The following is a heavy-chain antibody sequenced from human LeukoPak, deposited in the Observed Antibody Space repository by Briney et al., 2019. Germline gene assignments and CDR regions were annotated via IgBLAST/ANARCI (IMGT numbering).Heavy chain of an antibody. Sequence: VASVKVSCKASGYTFTSYGISWVRQAPGQGLEWMGWISVYNVNTSYAQKLQGRVTMTTDTSTSTVYMELRSLRSDDTAVYYCARDYSGYDGFDYWGQGTLVTVSS. CDR3: ARDYSGYDGFDY. CDR2: ISVYNVNT. CDR1: GYTFTSYG. D-gene: IGHD5-12*01. V-gene: IGHV1-18*01. J-gene: IGHJ4*02.